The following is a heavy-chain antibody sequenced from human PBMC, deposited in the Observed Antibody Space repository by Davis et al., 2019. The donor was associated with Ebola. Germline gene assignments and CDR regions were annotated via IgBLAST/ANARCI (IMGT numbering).Heavy chain of an antibody. CDR3: AKEGGGSLLAGFDY. J-gene: IGHJ4*02. CDR1: GFTFSSYS. D-gene: IGHD1-26*01. CDR2: ISSSSSTI. V-gene: IGHV3-48*01. Sequence: PGGSLRLSCAASGFTFSSYSMNWVRQAPGKGLEWVSYISSSSSTIYYADSVKGRFTISRDNAKNSLYLQMNSLRAEDTALYYCAKEGGGSLLAGFDYWGQGTLVTVSS.